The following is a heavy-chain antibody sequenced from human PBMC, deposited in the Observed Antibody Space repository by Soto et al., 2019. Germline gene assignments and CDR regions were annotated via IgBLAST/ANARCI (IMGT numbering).Heavy chain of an antibody. CDR3: ARDNAFSSSWSGGMDV. CDR2: ISAYNGIT. D-gene: IGHD6-13*01. Sequence: ASVKVSCKASGYTFSSYGISWVRQAPGQGLEWMGWISAYNGITNYAQKLQGRVTMTTDTSTSTAYMELRSLRSDDTAVYYCARDNAFSSSWSGGMDVWGQGTTVTVSS. CDR1: GYTFSSYG. J-gene: IGHJ6*02. V-gene: IGHV1-18*04.